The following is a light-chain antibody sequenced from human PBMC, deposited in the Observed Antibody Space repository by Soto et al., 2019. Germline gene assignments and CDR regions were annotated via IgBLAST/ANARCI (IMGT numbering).Light chain of an antibody. CDR3: QQHNNWPPIT. J-gene: IGKJ5*01. CDR2: GAS. CDR1: QSVNNK. V-gene: IGKV3-15*01. Sequence: EIVMTQSPATLSVSPGERATLSCRASQSVNNKVAWYQQKPGQAPRLLIYGASTRATGIPARFSGSGSGTEFTLTISSLQSEDFAVYYCQQHNNWPPITFGQGTRLEI.